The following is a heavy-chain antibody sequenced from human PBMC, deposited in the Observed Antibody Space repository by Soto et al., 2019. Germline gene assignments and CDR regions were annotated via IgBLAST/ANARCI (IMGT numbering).Heavy chain of an antibody. CDR2: IYYSGST. J-gene: IGHJ4*02. D-gene: IGHD2-2*01. V-gene: IGHV4-59*01. Sequence: PXETLSLTCTVSGCSISSYYWSWIRQPPGRGLEWIGYIYYSGSTNYNPSLKSRATISVDTSKNQFSLKLNSVTAADTAVYYCAKFYCSATSCSAFDYWGLGTLVTVSS. CDR1: GCSISSYY. CDR3: AKFYCSATSCSAFDY.